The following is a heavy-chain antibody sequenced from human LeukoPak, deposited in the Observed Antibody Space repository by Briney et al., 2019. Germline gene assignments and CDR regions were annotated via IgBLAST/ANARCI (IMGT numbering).Heavy chain of an antibody. Sequence: GGSLRLSCAASGFTFSTYDIHWVRQGSGKDLEWVSAMGSAGDTYYPGSVKGRFTISRDNSKNTLYLQMNSLRVEDTAVYYCANYIGGGYFDYWGQGTLVTVSS. D-gene: IGHD1-7*01. J-gene: IGHJ4*02. CDR1: GFTFSTYD. V-gene: IGHV3-13*01. CDR2: MGSAGDT. CDR3: ANYIGGGYFDY.